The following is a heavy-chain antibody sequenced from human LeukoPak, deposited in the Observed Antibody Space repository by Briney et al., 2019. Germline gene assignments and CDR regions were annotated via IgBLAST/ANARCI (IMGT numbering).Heavy chain of an antibody. CDR3: ARVRAGGYFDY. V-gene: IGHV3-7*01. J-gene: IGHJ4*02. CDR2: IKQDGSEK. Sequence: GGSLRLSCAASGFTFSSYWISWVRQARGKGGEGVAKIKQDGSEKYYVDSVKGRFTISRDNAKNSLYLQMNSLRAEDTAVYYCARVRAGGYFDYWGQGTLVTVSS. CDR1: GFTFSSYW. D-gene: IGHD2-8*02.